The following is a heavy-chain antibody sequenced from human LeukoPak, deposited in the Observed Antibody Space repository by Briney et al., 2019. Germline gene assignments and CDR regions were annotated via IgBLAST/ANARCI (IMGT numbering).Heavy chain of an antibody. D-gene: IGHD1-1*01. Sequence: PSQTLSLTCAISGDIFSSNSAAWNWIRQSPSRGLEWLVRTYYRSKLYSDYAVSVKSRITINPDTSKNQFSLQLNSVTPEDTAVYYCATGLYFFLYWGQGTLVTVSS. J-gene: IGHJ4*02. CDR3: ATGLYFFLY. CDR1: GDIFSSNSAA. V-gene: IGHV6-1*01. CDR2: TYYRSKLYS.